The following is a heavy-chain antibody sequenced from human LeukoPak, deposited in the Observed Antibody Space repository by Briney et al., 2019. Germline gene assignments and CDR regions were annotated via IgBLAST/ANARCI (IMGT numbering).Heavy chain of an antibody. CDR2: VHSSGGS. Sequence: SDTLSLTCAVSGYSISSPHWWGWIRQPAGKGLEWVGRVHSSGGSNSNPSLRSRVTVSLDTSSNQFFLKLTSVTAADTAVYFCARFGVSGFDLENADYYFDYWGQGILVTVSS. D-gene: IGHD6-25*01. CDR1: GYSISSPHW. CDR3: ARFGVSGFDLENADYYFDY. V-gene: IGHV4-4*07. J-gene: IGHJ4*02.